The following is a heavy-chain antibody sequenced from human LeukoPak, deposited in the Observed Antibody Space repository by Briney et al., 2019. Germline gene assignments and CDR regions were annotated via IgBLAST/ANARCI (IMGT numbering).Heavy chain of an antibody. CDR2: IRSKANSYAT. V-gene: IGHV3-73*01. CDR3: TRAPYYDFFDY. D-gene: IGHD3-3*01. J-gene: IGHJ4*02. CDR1: GFTFSGSA. Sequence: PGGSLKLSCAASGFTFSGSAMHWVRQASGKGLGWVGRIRSKANSYATAYAASVKGRFTISRDDSKNTAYLQMNSLKTEDTAVYYCTRAPYYDFFDYWGQGTLVTVSS.